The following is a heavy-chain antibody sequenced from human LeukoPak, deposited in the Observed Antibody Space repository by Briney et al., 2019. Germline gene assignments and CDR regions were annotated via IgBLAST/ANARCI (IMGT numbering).Heavy chain of an antibody. J-gene: IGHJ4*02. D-gene: IGHD6-13*01. V-gene: IGHV1-2*02. CDR1: EYTFTGYY. Sequence: GASVKVSCKASEYTFTGYYIHWVRQAPGQGLEWMGWINPKSGGTNYAQKFQGRVTMTRDTSISTAYMELSRLGSDDTAVYYCARLIVSNWYLYLDYWGQGTLVTVSS. CDR2: INPKSGGT. CDR3: ARLIVSNWYLYLDY.